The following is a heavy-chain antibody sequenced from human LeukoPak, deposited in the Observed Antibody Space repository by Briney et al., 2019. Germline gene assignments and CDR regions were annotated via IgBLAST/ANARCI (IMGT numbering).Heavy chain of an antibody. CDR2: IWYDGSNK. Sequence: TGGSLRLSCAASGFTFSSYGMHWVRQAPGKGLEWVAVIWYDGSNKYYADSVKGRFTISRDNSKNTLYLQMNSPRAEDTAVYYCAKEGSSWSSPDFDYWGQGTLVTVSS. J-gene: IGHJ4*02. V-gene: IGHV3-33*06. CDR1: GFTFSSYG. CDR3: AKEGSSWSSPDFDY. D-gene: IGHD6-13*01.